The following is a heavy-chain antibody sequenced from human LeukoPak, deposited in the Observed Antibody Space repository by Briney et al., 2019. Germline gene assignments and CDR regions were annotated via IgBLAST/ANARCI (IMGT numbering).Heavy chain of an antibody. D-gene: IGHD5-18*01. J-gene: IGHJ6*02. Sequence: GGSLRLSCAASGFTFSSYWMNWVRQAPGKGLEWVANIKQDGSEKYYGDSVKGRFTISRDDSKNTLYLQMNSLRVEDTAVYYCARVDTPMDYYYGMDVWGQGTTVTVSS. V-gene: IGHV3-7*01. CDR1: GFTFSSYW. CDR3: ARVDTPMDYYYGMDV. CDR2: IKQDGSEK.